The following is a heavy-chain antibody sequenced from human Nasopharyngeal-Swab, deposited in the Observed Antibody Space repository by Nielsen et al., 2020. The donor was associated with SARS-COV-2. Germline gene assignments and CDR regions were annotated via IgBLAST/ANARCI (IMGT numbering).Heavy chain of an antibody. V-gene: IGHV4-39*01. CDR2: IYYSGST. D-gene: IGHD6-13*01. J-gene: IGHJ4*02. Sequence: VRQMSGKGLEWIGSIYYSGSTYYNPSLKSRVTISVDTSKNQFSLKLSSVTAADTAVYYCARLDVSAAGRDYWGQGTLVTVSS. CDR3: ARLDVSAAGRDY.